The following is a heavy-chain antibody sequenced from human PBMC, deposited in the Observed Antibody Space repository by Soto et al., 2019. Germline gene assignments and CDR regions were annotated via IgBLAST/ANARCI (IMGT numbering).Heavy chain of an antibody. CDR3: ARGMTPDYFDY. CDR1: GYTFSNYG. V-gene: IGHV1-18*01. Sequence: QVQLVQSGAEVKKPGASVKVSCKASGYTFSNYGISWVRQAPGQGLEWMGWINTYNGNTNYAQKLQGRVTMTTDTSTSTVTRDLRSLRSADTAVYFCARGMTPDYFDYWGQGTLVTVSS. CDR2: INTYNGNT. J-gene: IGHJ4*02.